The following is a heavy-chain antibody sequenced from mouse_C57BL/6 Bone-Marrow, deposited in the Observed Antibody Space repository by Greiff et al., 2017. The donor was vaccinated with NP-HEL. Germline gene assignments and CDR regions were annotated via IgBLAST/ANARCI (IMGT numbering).Heavy chain of an antibody. J-gene: IGHJ3*01. V-gene: IGHV1-15*01. CDR3: TGGGNSFAY. Sequence: LVESGAELVRPGASVTLSCKASGYTFTDYEMHWVKQTPVHGLEWIGAIDPETGGTAYNQKFKGKAILTADKSSSTAYMELRSLTSEDSAVYYCTGGGNSFAYWGQGTLVTVSA. CDR2: IDPETGGT. D-gene: IGHD2-1*01. CDR1: GYTFTDYE.